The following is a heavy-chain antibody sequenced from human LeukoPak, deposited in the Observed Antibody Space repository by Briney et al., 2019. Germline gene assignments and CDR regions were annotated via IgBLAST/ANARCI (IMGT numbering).Heavy chain of an antibody. V-gene: IGHV3-23*01. D-gene: IGHD6-13*01. CDR2: ISGSGGST. CDR1: GFTFSSYA. J-gene: IGHJ6*03. CDR3: AKVHSSSWYGGYYYYYYMDV. Sequence: GGSLRLSCAASGFTFSSYAMSWVRQAPGKGLEWVSAISGSGGSTYYADSVKGRFTISRDNSKNTLYLQMNSLRAEDTAVYYCAKVHSSSWYGGYYYYYYMDVWGKGTTVTVSS.